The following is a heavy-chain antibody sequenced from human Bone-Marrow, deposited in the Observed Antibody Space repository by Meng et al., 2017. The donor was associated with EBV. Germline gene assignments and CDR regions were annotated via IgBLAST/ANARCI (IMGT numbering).Heavy chain of an antibody. V-gene: IGHV1-69*06. Sequence: VQLVRAGAGGKKPGSSVKVSCKTSGGTVSSDAISWVRQAPGQGLEWMGGLIPMLGAPNYAQKFQDRVTIIADKSTSIHYMELSSLRSDDTAVYYCASESGRGYTPDYWGRGTLVTVSS. CDR3: ASESGRGYTPDY. D-gene: IGHD3-10*01. J-gene: IGHJ4*02. CDR1: GGTVSSDA. CDR2: LIPMLGAP.